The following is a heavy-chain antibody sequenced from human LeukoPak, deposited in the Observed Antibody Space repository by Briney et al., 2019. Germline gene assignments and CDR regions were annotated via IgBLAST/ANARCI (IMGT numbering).Heavy chain of an antibody. D-gene: IGHD3-3*01. CDR1: GGSISSGGYY. Sequence: SETLSLTCTVSGGSISSGGYYWSWIRQHPGKGLEWIGYIYYSGSTYYNPSLKSRVTISVDTSKNQFSLKLSPVTAADTAVYYCARVPKSLGITIFGVAFDYWGQGTLVTVSS. CDR2: IYYSGST. CDR3: ARVPKSLGITIFGVAFDY. J-gene: IGHJ4*02. V-gene: IGHV4-31*03.